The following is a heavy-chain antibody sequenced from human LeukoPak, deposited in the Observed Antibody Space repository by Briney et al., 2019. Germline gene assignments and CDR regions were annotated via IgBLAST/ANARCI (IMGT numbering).Heavy chain of an antibody. CDR2: ISSSSSYI. J-gene: IGHJ1*01. D-gene: IGHD1-26*01. CDR1: GFTFSSYS. Sequence: GGSLRLSCAASGFTFSSYSMNWVRQAPGKGLEWVSSISSSSSYIYYADSVKGRFTISRDNAKNSLYLQMNSLRAEDTAVYYCAREAGRELLPEYFQHWGQGTLVTVSS. CDR3: AREAGRELLPEYFQH. V-gene: IGHV3-21*01.